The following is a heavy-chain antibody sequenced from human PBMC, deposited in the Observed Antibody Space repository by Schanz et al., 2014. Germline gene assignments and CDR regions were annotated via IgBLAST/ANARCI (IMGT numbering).Heavy chain of an antibody. D-gene: IGHD2-8*02. CDR2: ISTAGTNT. Sequence: VQLLESGGGLVQPGGSLRLSCAASGFTFRGHAMHWVRQAPGKGLEKVAAISTAGTNTYYAASLRGRFTISRDNSKNTVYLQIDSLRSEDTAVYYCTRDRGALVTHNDALNLWGRGTMVSVSS. V-gene: IGHV3-30*04. CDR3: TRDRGALVTHNDALNL. J-gene: IGHJ3*01. CDR1: GFTFRGHA.